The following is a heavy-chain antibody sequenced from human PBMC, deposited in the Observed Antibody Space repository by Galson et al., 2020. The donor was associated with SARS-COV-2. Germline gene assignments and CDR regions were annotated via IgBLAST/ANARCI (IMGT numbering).Heavy chain of an antibody. Sequence: GSLRLSCAASGFTFSSYWMSWVRQAPGKGLEWVANIKQDGSEKYYVHSVKGRFTISRDNAKNSLYLQMNSLRAEDTAVYYCARDSLTVAAGYYYYGMDVWGQGTTVTVSS. CDR3: ARDSLTVAAGYYYYGMDV. CDR2: IKQDGSEK. J-gene: IGHJ6*02. D-gene: IGHD3-16*01. CDR1: GFTFSSYW. V-gene: IGHV3-7*01.